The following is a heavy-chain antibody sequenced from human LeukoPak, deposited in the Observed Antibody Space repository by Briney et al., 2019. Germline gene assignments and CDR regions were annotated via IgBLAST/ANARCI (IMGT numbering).Heavy chain of an antibody. CDR2: IYYSGST. CDR3: ARQKVTAIGPLDY. CDR1: GGSISRSSYY. J-gene: IGHJ4*02. V-gene: IGHV4-39*01. Sequence: KASETLSLTCTVSGGSISRSSYYWGWIRQPPGKGLEWIGSIYYSGSTYYNPSLKSRVTISVDTSKNQFSLKLSSVTAADTAVYYCARQKVTAIGPLDYWGQGTLVTVSS. D-gene: IGHD2-21*02.